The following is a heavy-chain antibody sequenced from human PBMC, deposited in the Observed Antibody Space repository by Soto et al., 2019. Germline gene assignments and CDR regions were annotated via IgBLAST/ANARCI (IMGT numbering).Heavy chain of an antibody. CDR1: GYTFTTYD. Sequence: ASVKVSCKASGYTFTTYDTSWVRQATGQGLEWMGWMNPYSGNTGYAQKFQGRVTVTRNTSISTVYMELSGLRPDDTAVYYCARRKERSGPHYFDYWGQGSQVTVSS. J-gene: IGHJ4*02. CDR3: ARRKERSGPHYFDY. V-gene: IGHV1-8*01. CDR2: MNPYSGNT. D-gene: IGHD6-25*01.